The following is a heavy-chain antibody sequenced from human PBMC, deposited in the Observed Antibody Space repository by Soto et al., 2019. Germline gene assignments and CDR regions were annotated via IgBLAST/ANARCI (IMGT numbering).Heavy chain of an antibody. J-gene: IGHJ6*02. CDR1: GYTFTSYY. CDR3: ARDSDSSGYYYVSTYYYGMDV. D-gene: IGHD3-22*01. Sequence: ASVKVSCKASGYTFTSYYMHWVRQAPGQGLEWMGIINPSGGSTSYAQKFQGRVTMTRDTSTSTVYMELSSLRDEDTAVYYCARDSDSSGYYYVSTYYYGMDVWGQGTTVTVSS. CDR2: INPSGGST. V-gene: IGHV1-46*01.